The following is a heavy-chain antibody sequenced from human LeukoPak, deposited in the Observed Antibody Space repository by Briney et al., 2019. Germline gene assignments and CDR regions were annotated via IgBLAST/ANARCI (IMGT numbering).Heavy chain of an antibody. D-gene: IGHD3-3*01. V-gene: IGHV1-18*03. Sequence: ASVKVSCKASGYTFTSYGISWVRQAPGQGLEWMGWISFHNGNTNYPQKLQGRVTMTTDRSASTAYMELRSLRSDDMAVYYCARAGALDYDFWSGYYTPADYYYYGMDVWGQGTTVTVSS. CDR3: ARAGALDYDFWSGYYTPADYYYYGMDV. CDR2: ISFHNGNT. J-gene: IGHJ6*02. CDR1: GYTFTSYG.